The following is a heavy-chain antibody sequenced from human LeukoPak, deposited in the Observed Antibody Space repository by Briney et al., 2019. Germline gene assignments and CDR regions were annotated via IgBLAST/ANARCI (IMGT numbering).Heavy chain of an antibody. D-gene: IGHD6-13*01. Sequence: PGGSLRPSCAASGFTFSSYSMNWVRQAPGKGLEWVSSISSSSSYIYYADSVKGRFTISRDNAKNSLSLQMNSLRAEDTAVYYCARGGYSSSWYPPPWFDPWGQGNLVTVSS. CDR1: GFTFSSYS. J-gene: IGHJ5*02. V-gene: IGHV3-21*01. CDR3: ARGGYSSSWYPPPWFDP. CDR2: ISSSSSYI.